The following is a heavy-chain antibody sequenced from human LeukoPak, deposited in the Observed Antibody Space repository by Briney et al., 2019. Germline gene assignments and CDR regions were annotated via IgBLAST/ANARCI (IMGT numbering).Heavy chain of an antibody. CDR3: AKDIKDFWSGYYYFDY. CDR2: ISGSGGST. J-gene: IGHJ4*02. Sequence: GGSLRLSCAASGFTFSTYAMSWVRQAPGKGLEWVSGISGSGGSTYYADSVKGRFTISRDNSKNTLYLQMNSLRAEDTAVYYCAKDIKDFWSGYYYFDYWGQGTLVTVSS. CDR1: GFTFSTYA. V-gene: IGHV3-23*01. D-gene: IGHD3-3*01.